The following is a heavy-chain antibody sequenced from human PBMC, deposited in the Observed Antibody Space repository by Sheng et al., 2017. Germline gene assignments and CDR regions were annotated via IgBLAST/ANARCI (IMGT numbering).Heavy chain of an antibody. D-gene: IGHD6-19*01. CDR1: GFTFSNAW. CDR2: IKSKTDGGTT. Sequence: EVQLVESGGGLVKPGGSLRLSCAASGFTFSNAWMSWVRQAPGKGLEWVGRIKSKTDGGTTDYAAPVKGRFTISRDDSKNTLYLQMNSLKTEDTAVYYCTTYSSLEAGWFDPWGQGTLVTVSS. V-gene: IGHV3-15*01. J-gene: IGHJ5*02. CDR3: TTYSSLEAGWFDP.